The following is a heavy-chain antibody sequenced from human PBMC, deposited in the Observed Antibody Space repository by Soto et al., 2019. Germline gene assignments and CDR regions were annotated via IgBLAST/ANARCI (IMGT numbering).Heavy chain of an antibody. V-gene: IGHV4-31*03. CDR3: ARGPHQHITGTTNYYYSGMDV. Sequence: SETLSLTCTVSGGSISSGGYYWSWIRQHPGKGLEWIGYINYSGSTNYNPSLKSRVTISVDTSKNQFSLKLSSVTAADTAVYYCARGPHQHITGTTNYYYSGMDVWGQGTLVTVSS. D-gene: IGHD1-7*01. CDR1: GGSISSGGYY. CDR2: INYSGST. J-gene: IGHJ6*02.